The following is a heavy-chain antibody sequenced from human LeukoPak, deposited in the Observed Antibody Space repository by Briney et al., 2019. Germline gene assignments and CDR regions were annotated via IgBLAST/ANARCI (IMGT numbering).Heavy chain of an antibody. D-gene: IGHD3-10*01. CDR2: ISSAGGTT. CDR3: ARVSGSGSYYNAAY. Sequence: PGGSLRLSCAASGITFSSYGMSWVRQAPGKGLEWVSSISSAGGTTYYADSVKGRFAISRDNSKNTLYLQMNSLRAEDTAVYYCARVSGSGSYYNAAYWGQGTLVTVSS. V-gene: IGHV3-23*01. CDR1: GITFSSYG. J-gene: IGHJ4*02.